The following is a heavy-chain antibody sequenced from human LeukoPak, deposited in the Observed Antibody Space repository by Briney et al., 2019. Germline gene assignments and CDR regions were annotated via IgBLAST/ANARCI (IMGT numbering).Heavy chain of an antibody. J-gene: IGHJ4*02. V-gene: IGHV3-33*01. Sequence: GGSLRLSCAASGFSFNNYGMHWVRQAPGKGLEWVADIWYDGSNKYYADSVKGRFTISRHNSNNTLYLQMNSLRTEDTAVYYCAREQSGDYSGLRRWGQGTLVTVSS. CDR1: GFSFNNYG. D-gene: IGHD3-3*01. CDR2: IWYDGSNK. CDR3: AREQSGDYSGLRR.